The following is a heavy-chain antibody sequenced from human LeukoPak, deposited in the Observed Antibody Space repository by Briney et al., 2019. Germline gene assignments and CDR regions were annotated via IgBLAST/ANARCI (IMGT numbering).Heavy chain of an antibody. Sequence: GSVKVSCKASGYTFTGYYMHWVRQAPGQGLEWMGWINPNSGGTNYAQKFQGRVTMTRDTSISTAYMELSRLRSDDTAVYYCARDPNPARTFDIWGQGTMVTVSS. CDR2: INPNSGGT. V-gene: IGHV1-2*02. CDR3: ARDPNPARTFDI. CDR1: GYTFTGYY. D-gene: IGHD6-6*01. J-gene: IGHJ3*02.